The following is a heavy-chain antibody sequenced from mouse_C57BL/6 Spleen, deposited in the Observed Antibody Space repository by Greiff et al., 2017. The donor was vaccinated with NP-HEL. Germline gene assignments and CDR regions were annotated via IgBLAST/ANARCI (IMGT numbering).Heavy chain of an antibody. J-gene: IGHJ4*01. Sequence: QVQLQQPGAELVKPGASVKVSCKASGYTFTSYWMHWVKQRPGQGLEWIGRIHPSDSDTNYNQKFKGKATLTVDKSSSTAYMQLSSLTSEDSAVYYCAMEGSTMVTTEAMDYWGQGTSVTVSS. D-gene: IGHD2-2*01. V-gene: IGHV1-74*01. CDR1: GYTFTSYW. CDR3: AMEGSTMVTTEAMDY. CDR2: IHPSDSDT.